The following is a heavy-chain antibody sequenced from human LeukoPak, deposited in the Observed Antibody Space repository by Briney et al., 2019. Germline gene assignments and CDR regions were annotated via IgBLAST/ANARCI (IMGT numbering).Heavy chain of an antibody. J-gene: IGHJ4*02. V-gene: IGHV5-51*01. CDR1: GYSFTSYW. CDR2: IYPGDSDT. Sequence: GESLKISCKGSGYSFTSYWIGWVRQMPGKGLEWMGIIYPGDSDTRYSPSFQGQVTISADKSISTACLQWSSLKASDTAMYYCASGTSAYSGYGNPYYFDYWGQGTLVTVSS. CDR3: ASGTSAYSGYGNPYYFDY. D-gene: IGHD5-12*01.